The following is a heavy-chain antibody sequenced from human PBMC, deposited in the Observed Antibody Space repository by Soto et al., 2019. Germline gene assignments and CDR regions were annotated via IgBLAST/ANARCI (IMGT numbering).Heavy chain of an antibody. V-gene: IGHV1-18*04. CDR1: GYTFTSYG. CDR2: ISAYNGNT. D-gene: IGHD6-19*01. CDR3: AREWGTIAVAVGWFDP. J-gene: IGHJ5*02. Sequence: ASVKVSCKASGYTFTSYGISWVRQAPGQGLEWMGWISAYNGNTNYAQKLQGRVTMTTDTSTSTAYMELRSLRSDDTAVYYCAREWGTIAVAVGWFDPWGQGTLVTVYS.